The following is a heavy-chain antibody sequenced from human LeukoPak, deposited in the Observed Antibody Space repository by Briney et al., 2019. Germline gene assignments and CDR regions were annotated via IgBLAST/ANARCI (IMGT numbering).Heavy chain of an antibody. D-gene: IGHD3-3*01. J-gene: IGHJ6*02. Sequence: SETLSLTCAVYGGSFSGYYWSWIRQPPGKGLEWIGYIYYSGSTYYNPSLKGRVTISVDTSKNQFSLKLSSVTAADTAVYYCARETKLRFLEWFEYGMDVWGQGTTVTVSS. CDR1: GGSFSGYY. CDR2: IYYSGST. CDR3: ARETKLRFLEWFEYGMDV. V-gene: IGHV4-34*09.